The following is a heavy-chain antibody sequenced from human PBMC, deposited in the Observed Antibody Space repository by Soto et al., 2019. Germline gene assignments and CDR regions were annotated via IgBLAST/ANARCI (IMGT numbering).Heavy chain of an antibody. D-gene: IGHD6-13*01. CDR1: GDSVSSNSAA. CDR3: ARDPNFSSSWYNWFDP. J-gene: IGHJ5*02. V-gene: IGHV6-1*01. Sequence: KQSQTLSLTCAISGDSVSSNSAAWNWIRQSPSRGLEWLGRTYYRSKWYNDYAVSVKSRITINPDTSKNQFSLQLNSVNPEDTAVYYCARDPNFSSSWYNWFDPWGQGTLVTVSS. CDR2: TYYRSKWYN.